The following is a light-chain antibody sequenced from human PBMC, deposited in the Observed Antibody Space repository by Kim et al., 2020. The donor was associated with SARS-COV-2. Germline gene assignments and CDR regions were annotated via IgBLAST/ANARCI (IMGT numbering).Light chain of an antibody. CDR3: HQYASPRLT. V-gene: IGKV3-20*01. CDR1: ENVGSSY. Sequence: EIVLTQSPGTLSLSSGERATLSCRPSENVGSSYLAWYQQRPGQAPRLLIYGASNRATGIPDRFSGSGSGRDFTLTISGLEPEDFAVYYCHQYASPRLTFGGGTKVEI. J-gene: IGKJ4*01. CDR2: GAS.